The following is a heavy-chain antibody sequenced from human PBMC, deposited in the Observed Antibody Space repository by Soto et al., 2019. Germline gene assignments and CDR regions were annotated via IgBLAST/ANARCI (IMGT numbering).Heavy chain of an antibody. J-gene: IGHJ6*02. V-gene: IGHV1-69*13. Sequence: ASVKVSCKASGGTFSSYAISWVRQAPGQGLEWMGGIIPIFGTANYAQKFQGRVTITADESTSTAYMELSSLRSEDTAVYYCARNIGTEGHYYYGMDVWGQGTTVTVSS. CDR1: GGTFSSYA. D-gene: IGHD1-1*01. CDR2: IIPIFGTA. CDR3: ARNIGTEGHYYYGMDV.